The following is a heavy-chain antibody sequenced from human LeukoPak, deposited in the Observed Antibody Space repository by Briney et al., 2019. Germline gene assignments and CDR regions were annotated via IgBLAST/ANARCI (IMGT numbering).Heavy chain of an antibody. CDR3: AKASGQAGYCSSTSCHYTFDY. Sequence: PGGSLRLSCAASGFTFSSYAMSWVRQAPGKGLEWVSAISGSGGSTYYADSVKGQFTISRDNSKNTLYLQMNSLRAEDTTVYYCAKASGQAGYCSSTSCHYTFDYWGQGTLVTVSS. CDR1: GFTFSSYA. D-gene: IGHD2-2*01. CDR2: ISGSGGST. J-gene: IGHJ4*02. V-gene: IGHV3-23*01.